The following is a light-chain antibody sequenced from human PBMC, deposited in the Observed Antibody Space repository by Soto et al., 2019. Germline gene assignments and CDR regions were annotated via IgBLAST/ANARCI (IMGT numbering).Light chain of an antibody. J-gene: IGKJ1*01. CDR3: QHYNSYSEA. Sequence: DIQMTQSPSSLSASVGDRVTITCRASQSISSYLNWYQQKPGKAPKLLIYAASSLQSGVPSRFSGSGSGTDFTLTISSLQPDDFATYYGQHYNSYSEAFCQGTKV. V-gene: IGKV1-39*01. CDR1: QSISSY. CDR2: AAS.